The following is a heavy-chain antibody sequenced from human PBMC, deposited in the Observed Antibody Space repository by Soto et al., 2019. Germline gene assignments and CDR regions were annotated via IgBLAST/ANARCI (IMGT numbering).Heavy chain of an antibody. CDR3: EHGSCLKSVRCTFDY. CDR1: GFSLTNAVA. V-gene: IGHV2-5*02. Sequence: ISLKESGPTLVKPTQTLTLPCTFSGFSLTNAVAVGWVRQPPGKALEWVALIYRDDDKRYSPSLKSRLTITKDTSKRQVGLTMTILDPVATGTYYGEHGSCLKSVRCTFDYWGQGNLVPVSS. J-gene: IGHJ4*02. CDR2: IYRDDDK. D-gene: IGHD3-10*02.